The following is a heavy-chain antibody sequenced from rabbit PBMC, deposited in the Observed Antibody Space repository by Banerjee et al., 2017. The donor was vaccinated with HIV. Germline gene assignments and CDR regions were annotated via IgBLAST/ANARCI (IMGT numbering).Heavy chain of an antibody. CDR3: ARPDNSLKYGMDL. CDR2: IYAGSSGST. J-gene: IGHJ6*01. Sequence: QEQLVESGGDLVKPEGSLTLTCKASGLDFSSSYWICWVRQAPGKGLEWIACIYAGSSGSTYYASWAKGRFTISKTSSTTVTLQMTSLTAADTATYFCARPDNSLKYGMDLWGPGTLVTVS. CDR1: GLDFSSSYW. V-gene: IGHV1S45*01.